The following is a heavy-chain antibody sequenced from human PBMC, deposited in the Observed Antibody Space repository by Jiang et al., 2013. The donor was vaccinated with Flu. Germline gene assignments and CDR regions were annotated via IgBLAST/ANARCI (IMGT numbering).Heavy chain of an antibody. Sequence: KKPGESLKISCKGSGYSFTSYWIGWVRQMPGKGLEWMGIIYPGDSDTRYSPSFQGQVTISADKSISTAYLQWSSLKASDTAMYYCATGCSSTSCRAGDYYYYGMDVWGQGTTVTVSS. CDR1: GYSFTSYW. J-gene: IGHJ6*02. CDR2: IYPGDSDT. D-gene: IGHD2-2*01. V-gene: IGHV5-51*01. CDR3: ATGCSSTSCRAGDYYYYGMDV.